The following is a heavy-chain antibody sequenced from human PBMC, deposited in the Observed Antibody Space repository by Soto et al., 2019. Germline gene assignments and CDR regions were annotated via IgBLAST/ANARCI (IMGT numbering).Heavy chain of an antibody. D-gene: IGHD5-12*01. J-gene: IGHJ4*02. CDR2: IWYDGSNK. CDR3: ARDNVSSIVATTEYYFDY. Sequence: GGSLRRSFAASGFTFSSDGMHWVRQAPGKGLEWVAVIWYDGSNKYYADSVKGRFTISRDNSKSTLYLQMNSLRAEDTAVYSCARDNVSSIVATTEYYFDYWGQGTLVTVSS. V-gene: IGHV3-33*01. CDR1: GFTFSSDG.